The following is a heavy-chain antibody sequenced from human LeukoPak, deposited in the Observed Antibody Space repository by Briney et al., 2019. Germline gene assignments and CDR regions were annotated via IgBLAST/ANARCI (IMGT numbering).Heavy chain of an antibody. CDR2: IWYDGSNK. D-gene: IGHD5-12*01. Sequence: GGSLRLSCAASGFTFSSYGMHWVRQPSGKGLEWVAVIWYDGSNKYYADSVKGRFTISRDNSKNTLYLQMNSLRAEDTAVYYCARGSGYSGYDAVDYWGQGTLVTVSS. J-gene: IGHJ4*02. CDR3: ARGSGYSGYDAVDY. CDR1: GFTFSSYG. V-gene: IGHV3-33*01.